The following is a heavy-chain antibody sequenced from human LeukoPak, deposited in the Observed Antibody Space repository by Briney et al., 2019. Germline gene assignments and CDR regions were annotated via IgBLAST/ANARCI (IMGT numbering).Heavy chain of an antibody. V-gene: IGHV3-23*01. CDR1: GFTFSSYA. Sequence: GGSLRLSCAASGFTFSSYAMNWVRQASGKGLEWVSTISHSGGSTYYADSVKGRFTISRDNSKNTLYLQMSSLRAEDTAVYYCAKPIVATNLDWFDPWGQGTLVTVSS. CDR3: AKPIVATNLDWFDP. CDR2: ISHSGGST. J-gene: IGHJ5*02. D-gene: IGHD1-26*01.